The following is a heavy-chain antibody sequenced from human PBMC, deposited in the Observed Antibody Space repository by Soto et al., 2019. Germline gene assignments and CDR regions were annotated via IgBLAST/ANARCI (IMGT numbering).Heavy chain of an antibody. D-gene: IGHD5-12*01. J-gene: IGHJ4*02. CDR2: ISYDGSNK. CDR3: ARETNIVATFDY. V-gene: IGHV3-30-3*01. Sequence: VAVISYDGSNKYYADSVKGRFTISRDNSKNTLYLQMNSLRAEDTAVYYCARETNIVATFDYWGQGTLVTVSS.